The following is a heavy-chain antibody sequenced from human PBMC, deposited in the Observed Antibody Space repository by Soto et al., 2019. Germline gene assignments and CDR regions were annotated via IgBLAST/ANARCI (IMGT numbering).Heavy chain of an antibody. D-gene: IGHD5-12*01. V-gene: IGHV4-59*01. Sequence: PSETLSLTCTVSGGSISSYYWSWIRQPPGKGLEWIGYIYYSGSTNYNPSLKSRVTISVDTSKNQFSLKLSSVTAADTAVYYCARGLREYSGYDGNNWFDPWGQGTLVTVSS. CDR2: IYYSGST. J-gene: IGHJ5*02. CDR1: GGSISSYY. CDR3: ARGLREYSGYDGNNWFDP.